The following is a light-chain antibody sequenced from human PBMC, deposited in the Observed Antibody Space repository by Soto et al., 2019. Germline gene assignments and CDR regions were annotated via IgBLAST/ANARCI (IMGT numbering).Light chain of an antibody. CDR1: QGISTW. J-gene: IGKJ1*01. CDR3: QQSYTFPWT. Sequence: DIQMTQSPSSVSASVGDRVTITCQASQGISTWLTWYQQKPGKAPKLLISAASSLQSGVPSRFSGSGSGTDFTLTISSLQPEDFATYYCQQSYTFPWTFGQGTKVEIK. CDR2: AAS. V-gene: IGKV1D-12*01.